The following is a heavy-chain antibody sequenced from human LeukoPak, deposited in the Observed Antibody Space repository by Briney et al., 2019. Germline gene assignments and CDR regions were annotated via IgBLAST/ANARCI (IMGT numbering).Heavy chain of an antibody. CDR2: IRYDGSNK. D-gene: IGHD3-3*01. Sequence: GGSLRLSCAASGFTFSSYGMHWVRQAPGKGLEGVAFIRYDGSNKYYADSVKGRFTISRDNSKNTLYLQMNSLRAEDTAVYYCAKDFVVITIFGVALEHWGQGTLVTVSS. CDR1: GFTFSSYG. V-gene: IGHV3-30*02. CDR3: AKDFVVITIFGVALEH. J-gene: IGHJ1*01.